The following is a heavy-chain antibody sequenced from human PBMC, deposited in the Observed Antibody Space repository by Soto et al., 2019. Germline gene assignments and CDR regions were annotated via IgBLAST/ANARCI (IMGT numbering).Heavy chain of an antibody. CDR3: ARGAVGKAMVNDY. CDR1: GGSISSYY. Sequence: SETLSLTCTVSGGSISSYYWSWIRQPPGKGLEWIGYIYYSGSTNYNPSLKSRVTISVDTSKNQFSLKLSSVTAADTAVYYCARGAVGKAMVNDYWGQGTLVTVSS. J-gene: IGHJ4*02. V-gene: IGHV4-59*01. D-gene: IGHD5-18*01. CDR2: IYYSGST.